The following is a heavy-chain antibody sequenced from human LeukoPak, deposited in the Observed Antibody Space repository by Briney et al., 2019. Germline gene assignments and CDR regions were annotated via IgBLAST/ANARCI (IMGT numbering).Heavy chain of an antibody. J-gene: IGHJ1*01. V-gene: IGHV3-74*01. CDR1: VLTFSNSW. CDR3: ARVSGLGMNEYYHH. D-gene: IGHD3-10*01. CDR2: INNEGTTI. Sequence: PGGSLRLSCEASVLTFSNSWMHWVRQAPGKGRVWVSRINNEGTTISYADSVKGRFTISRDNAKNTLYLQMNSLRAEDTAVYYCARVSGLGMNEYYHHWGQGTLVTVAS.